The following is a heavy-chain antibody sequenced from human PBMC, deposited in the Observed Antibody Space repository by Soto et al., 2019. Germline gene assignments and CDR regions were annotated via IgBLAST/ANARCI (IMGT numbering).Heavy chain of an antibody. Sequence: ASVNVSWKASGYTFTNYYVTWVRQAPGQGLECMGWISTSTGNTNYAQKLQGRVTMTTDTSASTAYMELRSLRSDDTAVYYCARGEGMAARHDGYDIWGQGTMVTVSS. CDR1: GYTFTNYY. D-gene: IGHD6-6*01. CDR3: ARGEGMAARHDGYDI. V-gene: IGHV1-18*04. CDR2: ISTSTGNT. J-gene: IGHJ3*02.